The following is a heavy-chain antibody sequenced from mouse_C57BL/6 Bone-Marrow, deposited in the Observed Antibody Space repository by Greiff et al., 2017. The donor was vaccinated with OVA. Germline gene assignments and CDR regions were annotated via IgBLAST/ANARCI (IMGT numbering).Heavy chain of an antibody. J-gene: IGHJ3*01. CDR1: GFTFSSYA. V-gene: IGHV5-9-1*02. CDR3: TGYYYGSRGAWFAY. CDR2: ISSGGDYI. D-gene: IGHD1-1*01. Sequence: VQLKESGEGLVKPGGSLKLSCAASGFTFSSYAMSWVRQTPEKRLEWVAYISSGGDYIYYADTVKGRFTISRDNARNTLYLQMSSLKSEDTAMYYCTGYYYGSRGAWFAYWGQGTLVTVSA.